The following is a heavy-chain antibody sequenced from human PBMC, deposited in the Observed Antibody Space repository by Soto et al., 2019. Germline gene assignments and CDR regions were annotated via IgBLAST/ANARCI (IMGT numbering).Heavy chain of an antibody. CDR2: IIPIFGTA. V-gene: IGHV1-69*01. Sequence: QVQLVQSGAEVKKPGSSVKVSCKASGGTFSSYAISWVRQAPGQGLEWMGGIIPIFGTANYAQKFQGRVTITADESTSTAYMELSSLRAEDTAVYYCARREGDSNLYYYFCMDVWGQGTTVTVSS. CDR3: ARREGDSNLYYYFCMDV. CDR1: GGTFSSYA. D-gene: IGHD4-4*01. J-gene: IGHJ6*02.